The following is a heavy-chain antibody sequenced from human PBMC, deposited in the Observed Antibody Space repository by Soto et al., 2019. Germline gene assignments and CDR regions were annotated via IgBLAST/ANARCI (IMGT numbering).Heavy chain of an antibody. V-gene: IGHV4-31*03. CDR2: IYYSGST. J-gene: IGHJ5*02. Sequence: SETLSLTCTVSGGSISSGGYYWSWIRQHPGKGLEWIGYIYYSGSTYYNPSLKSRVTISVDASKNQFSLKLSSVTAADTAVYYCARVAGGCSSTSCYVPWFDPWGQGTLVTVSS. CDR1: GGSISSGGYY. D-gene: IGHD2-2*01. CDR3: ARVAGGCSSTSCYVPWFDP.